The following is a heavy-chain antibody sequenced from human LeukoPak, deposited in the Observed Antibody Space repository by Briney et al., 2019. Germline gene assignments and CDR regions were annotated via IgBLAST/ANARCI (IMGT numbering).Heavy chain of an antibody. CDR2: ISAYNGNT. CDR3: ARDSPDCSGGSCYQGPFDY. D-gene: IGHD2-15*01. Sequence: ASVKVSCKASGYTFTSYGISWARQAPGQGLEWMGWISAYNGNTNYAQRLQGRVTMTTDTSTSTAYMELRSLRSDDTAVYYCARDSPDCSGGSCYQGPFDYWGQGTLVTVSS. CDR1: GYTFTSYG. V-gene: IGHV1-18*01. J-gene: IGHJ4*02.